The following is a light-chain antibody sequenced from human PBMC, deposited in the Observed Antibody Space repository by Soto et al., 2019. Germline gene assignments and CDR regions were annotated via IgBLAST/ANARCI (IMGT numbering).Light chain of an antibody. CDR1: QSVSSN. CDR2: GAS. V-gene: IGKV3-15*01. J-gene: IGKJ2*01. CDR3: QQYNNWPPKYT. Sequence: EIVMTQSPATLSVSPGERATLSCRASQSVSSNLAWYQQKPGQAPRLLIYGASTRATGIPARFSGSGSGTEVTLTISSLQSADFAVYYCQQYNNWPPKYTFGQGTKLEIK.